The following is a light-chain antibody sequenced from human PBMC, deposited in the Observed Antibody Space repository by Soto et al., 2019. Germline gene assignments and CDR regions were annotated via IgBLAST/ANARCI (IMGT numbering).Light chain of an antibody. CDR3: SSYTSSSTPQFV. Sequence: QSALTQPASGYGSPGQSITISCTGTSSDVGGYNYVSWYQQHPGKAPKLMIYDVSNRPSGVSNRFSGSKSGNTASLTISGLQAEDEADYYCSSYTSSSTPQFVFGTGTKVTVL. V-gene: IGLV2-14*01. CDR1: SSDVGGYNY. CDR2: DVS. J-gene: IGLJ1*01.